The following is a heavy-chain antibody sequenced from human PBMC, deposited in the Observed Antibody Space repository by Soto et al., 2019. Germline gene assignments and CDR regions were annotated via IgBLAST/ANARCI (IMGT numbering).Heavy chain of an antibody. CDR2: ISGSGGST. CDR3: AKGGPGYCSSTSCYPIDD. J-gene: IGHJ4*02. V-gene: IGHV3-23*01. D-gene: IGHD2-2*01. Sequence: PGGSLRLSCAASGFTFSSYAMSWVRQAPGKGLEWVSAISGSGGSTYYADSVKGRFTISRDNSKNTLYLQMNSLRAEDTAVYYCAKGGPGYCSSTSCYPIDDWGQGTLVTVSS. CDR1: GFTFSSYA.